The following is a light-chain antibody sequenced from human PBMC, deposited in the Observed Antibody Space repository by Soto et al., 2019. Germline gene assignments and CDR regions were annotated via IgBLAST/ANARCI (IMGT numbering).Light chain of an antibody. CDR1: SSNIGAGYD. CDR2: GNS. CDR3: QSYDSSMSVWV. V-gene: IGLV1-40*01. J-gene: IGLJ3*02. Sequence: QAVVTQPPSVSGAPGQRVTISCTGSSSNIGAGYDVHWYQQLPGTAPKLLIYGNSNRPSGVPDRFSGSKSGTSASLAITGLQAEEEADYYCQSYDSSMSVWVFGAGTKLTVL.